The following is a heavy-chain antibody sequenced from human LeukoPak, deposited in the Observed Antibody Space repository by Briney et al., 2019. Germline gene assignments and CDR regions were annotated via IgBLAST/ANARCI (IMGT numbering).Heavy chain of an antibody. CDR1: GGSISSGSYY. Sequence: SETLSLTCTVSGGSISSGSYYWSWIRQPAGKGLEWIGRIYTSGSTNYNPSLTTRVNISVETSTNPFSLKLSSVTAADTAVYHCARELRFLDWATKPWGQGTLLTVSS. J-gene: IGHJ5*02. CDR3: ARELRFLDWATKP. CDR2: IYTSGST. D-gene: IGHD3-3*01. V-gene: IGHV4-61*02.